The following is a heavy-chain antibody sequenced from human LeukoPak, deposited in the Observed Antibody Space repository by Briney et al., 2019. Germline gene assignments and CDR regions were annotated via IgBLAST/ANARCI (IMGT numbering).Heavy chain of an antibody. CDR2: IYYSGST. D-gene: IGHD5-24*01. CDR3: ARDGRDGYNFYFDY. Sequence: SETLSPTCTVSGGSISSGGYYWSWIRQHPGKGLEWIGYIYYSGSTYYNPSLKSRVTISIDTSKNQFSLKLSSVTAADTAVYYCARDGRDGYNFYFDYWGQGTLVTVSS. V-gene: IGHV4-31*03. CDR1: GGSISSGGYY. J-gene: IGHJ4*02.